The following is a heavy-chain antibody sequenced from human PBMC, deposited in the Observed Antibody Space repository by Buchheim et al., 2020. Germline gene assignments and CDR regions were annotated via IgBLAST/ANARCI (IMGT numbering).Heavy chain of an antibody. CDR1: EFTFSSYA. CDR2: ISASGYTT. CDR3: AKSMGLMGAASDY. J-gene: IGHJ4*02. V-gene: IGHV3-23*01. D-gene: IGHD2-8*01. Sequence: EVQLLESGGGLVQPGGSLRLSCAASEFTFSSYAMNWIRQAPGKGLDWVSIISASGYTTHYADSVKGRFTISRDISQNTLYLQMSSLRAEDTVVYYCAKSMGLMGAASDYWGQGTL.